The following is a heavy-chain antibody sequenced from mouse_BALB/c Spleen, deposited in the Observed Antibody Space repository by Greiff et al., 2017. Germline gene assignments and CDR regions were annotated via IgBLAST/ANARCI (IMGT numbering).Heavy chain of an antibody. V-gene: IGHV2-9*02. D-gene: IGHD2-4*01. Sequence: QVQLKESGPGLVAPSQSLSITCTVSGFSLTSYGVHWVRQPPGKGLEWLGVIWAGGSTNYNSALMSRLSISKDNSKSQVFLKMNSLQTDDTAMYYCARGAGYDYDAFAYWGQGTLVTVSA. CDR2: IWAGGST. CDR1: GFSLTSYG. CDR3: ARGAGYDYDAFAY. J-gene: IGHJ3*01.